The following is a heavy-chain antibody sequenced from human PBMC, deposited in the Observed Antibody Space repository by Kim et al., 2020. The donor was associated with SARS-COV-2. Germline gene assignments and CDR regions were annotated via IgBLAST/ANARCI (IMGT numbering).Heavy chain of an antibody. CDR3: ARDSFAGSGSYYSLLYYYYGMDV. D-gene: IGHD3-10*01. V-gene: IGHV3-33*01. Sequence: GGSLRLSCAASGFTFSSYGMHWVRQAPGKGLEWVAVIWYDGSNKYYADSVKGRFTISRDNSKNTLYLQMNSLRAEDTAVYYCARDSFAGSGSYYSLLYYYYGMDVWGQGTTVTVSS. CDR2: IWYDGSNK. J-gene: IGHJ6*02. CDR1: GFTFSSYG.